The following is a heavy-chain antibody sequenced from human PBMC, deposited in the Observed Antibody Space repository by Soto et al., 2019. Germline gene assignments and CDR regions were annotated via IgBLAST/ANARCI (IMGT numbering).Heavy chain of an antibody. D-gene: IGHD3-22*01. Sequence: ASVKVSCKASGYTFTGYYMHWVRQAPGQGLEWMGWINPNSGGTNYAQKFQGRVTMTRDTSISTAYMELSRLRSDDTAVYYCARDGSVTIMVVVNYYYYYGMDVWGQGTTVTVSS. CDR3: ARDGSVTIMVVVNYYYYYGMDV. CDR1: GYTFTGYY. CDR2: INPNSGGT. V-gene: IGHV1-2*02. J-gene: IGHJ6*02.